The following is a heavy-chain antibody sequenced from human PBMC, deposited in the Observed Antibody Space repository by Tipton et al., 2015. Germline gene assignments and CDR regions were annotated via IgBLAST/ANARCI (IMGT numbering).Heavy chain of an antibody. V-gene: IGHV4-59*01. CDR3: ARGVVGAFDS. D-gene: IGHD2-15*01. CDR2: IHYSGTT. CDR1: GDSISNYF. J-gene: IGHJ4*02. Sequence: TLSLTCTVSGDSISNYFWIWIRQPPGKGLECIGYIHYSGTTIYNPSLKSRVTLSVHSSKNQLLLNLTSVTAADTAVYYCARGVVGAFDSWGQGALVSVSS.